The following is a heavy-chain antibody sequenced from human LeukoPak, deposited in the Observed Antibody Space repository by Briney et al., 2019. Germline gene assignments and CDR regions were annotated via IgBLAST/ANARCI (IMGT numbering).Heavy chain of an antibody. Sequence: GRSLRFSCAASGFTFSNYGMQWDRQAPGKGLVWVAVIWADGSNQYYADSVKGRFTISRDISKNTLYLQMNSLRAEDTAVYYCARDPHYCSGGSCYSLGFDPWGQGTLVTVSS. CDR3: ARDPHYCSGGSCYSLGFDP. V-gene: IGHV3-33*01. D-gene: IGHD2-15*01. CDR1: GFTFSNYG. CDR2: IWADGSNQ. J-gene: IGHJ5*02.